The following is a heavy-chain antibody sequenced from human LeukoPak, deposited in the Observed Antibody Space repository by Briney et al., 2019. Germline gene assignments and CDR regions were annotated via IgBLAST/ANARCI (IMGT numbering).Heavy chain of an antibody. CDR2: INPSGGST. D-gene: IGHD1-26*01. J-gene: IGHJ4*02. V-gene: IGHV1-46*01. CDR3: ARDGGWEPFDY. CDR1: GYTFTSYY. Sequence: ASVKVSCKASGYTFTSYYMHWVRQAPGQGLEWMGIINPSGGSTSYAQKFQGRVTMTRDMSTSTVYMELSSLRSEDTAVYYCARDGGWEPFDYWGQGTLVTVSS.